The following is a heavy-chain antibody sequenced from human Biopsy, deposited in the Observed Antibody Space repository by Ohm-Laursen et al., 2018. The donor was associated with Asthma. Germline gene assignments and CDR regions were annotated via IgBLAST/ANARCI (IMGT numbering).Heavy chain of an antibody. CDR2: ISRNSGSI. CDR1: GFTFDDYA. CDR3: AKGEWELLEANFDY. Sequence: SLRLSCTASGFTFDDYAMHWVRQAPGKGLEWVSGISRNSGSIGYADSVKGRFTISRDNAKNSLYLQMNSLRAEDTALYYRAKGEWELLEANFDYWGQGTLVTVSS. J-gene: IGHJ4*02. V-gene: IGHV3-9*01. D-gene: IGHD1-26*01.